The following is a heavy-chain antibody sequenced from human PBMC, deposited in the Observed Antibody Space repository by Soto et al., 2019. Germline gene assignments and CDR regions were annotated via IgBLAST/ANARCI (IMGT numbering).Heavy chain of an antibody. J-gene: IGHJ4*02. D-gene: IGHD3-9*01. CDR2: IYDSVPS. Sequence: PADTLSPTCTVSGDSLSSRGHYPGWIRHHPGKGMEWIGHIYDSVPSYYSPSLRSRVTISADMSKTQFSLNLRAVTAADTAVYYCARVDHRGYFAILTDYWGQGALVTVSS. CDR1: GDSLSSRGHY. V-gene: IGHV4-31*03. CDR3: ARVDHRGYFAILTDY.